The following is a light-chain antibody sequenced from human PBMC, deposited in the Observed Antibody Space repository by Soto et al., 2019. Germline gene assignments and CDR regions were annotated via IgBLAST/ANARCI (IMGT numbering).Light chain of an antibody. J-gene: IGLJ1*01. Sequence: QSALTQPASVSGSPGQSITISCTGTSSDFGGNNYVSWYQQHPGKAPKLIIYDVSIRPSGVSNRLSGSKSGNTASLTISGLRAEDEADYFCGFDYVFGSGTKVTVL. CDR2: DVS. CDR1: SSDFGGNNY. V-gene: IGLV2-14*03. CDR3: GFDYV.